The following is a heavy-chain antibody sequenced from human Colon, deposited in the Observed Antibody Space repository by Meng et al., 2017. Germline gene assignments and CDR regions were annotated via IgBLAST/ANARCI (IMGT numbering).Heavy chain of an antibody. D-gene: IGHD3-9*01. Sequence: HVQLRQWGAGLLKPSETLPLPCAVYGGSFSDYNLTWIRQPPGKGLEWVGEIHPSGSTYYSPSLQSRVTITLDTSKNQFSLTLSSMTAADTAVYYCARGVDWAKSGNFWGQGTLVTASS. CDR1: GGSFSDYN. J-gene: IGHJ4*02. CDR2: IHPSGST. CDR3: ARGVDWAKSGNF. V-gene: IGHV4-34*01.